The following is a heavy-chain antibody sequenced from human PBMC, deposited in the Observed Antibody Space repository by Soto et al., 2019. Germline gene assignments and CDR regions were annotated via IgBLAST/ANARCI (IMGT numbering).Heavy chain of an antibody. CDR1: GGSVSSGSYY. J-gene: IGHJ6*02. V-gene: IGHV4-61*01. CDR2: IYYSGST. Sequence: PSETLSLTCTVSGGSVSSGSYYWSWIRQPPGKGLEWIGYIYYSGSTNYNPSLMSRVTISVDTSKNQFSLKLSSVTAADTAVYYCARVPPYYDILTGYTPGYYGMDVWGQGTTVTVSS. D-gene: IGHD3-9*01. CDR3: ARVPPYYDILTGYTPGYYGMDV.